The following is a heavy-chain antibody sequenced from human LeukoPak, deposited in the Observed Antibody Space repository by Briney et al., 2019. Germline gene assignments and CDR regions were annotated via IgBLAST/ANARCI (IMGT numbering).Heavy chain of an antibody. CDR3: ARYFYDSSGSSSDAFDI. J-gene: IGHJ3*02. CDR1: GYTFTGYY. CDR2: INPNSGGT. V-gene: IGHV1-2*02. Sequence: ASVKVSCKTSGYTFTGYYMHWVRQAPGQGLEWMGWINPNSGGTNYAQRFQGRVTMTRDASMSTAYMELSRLRSDDSAVYYCARYFYDSSGSSSDAFDIWGQGTMVTVSS. D-gene: IGHD3-22*01.